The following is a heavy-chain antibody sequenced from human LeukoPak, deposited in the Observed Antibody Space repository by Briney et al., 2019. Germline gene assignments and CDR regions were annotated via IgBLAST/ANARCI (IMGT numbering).Heavy chain of an antibody. Sequence: SETLSLTCTVTVGSVSSHYWSWIRQPPGKGLEWVGDIYYSGSTNYNPSLKSRVTISVDTSKNQFSLKLSSVTAADTAVYYCARVRVGYYYCYVDVWGKGTTVTVSS. J-gene: IGHJ6*03. V-gene: IGHV4-59*02. CDR1: VGSVSSHY. CDR3: ARVRVGYYYCYVDV. CDR2: IYYSGST.